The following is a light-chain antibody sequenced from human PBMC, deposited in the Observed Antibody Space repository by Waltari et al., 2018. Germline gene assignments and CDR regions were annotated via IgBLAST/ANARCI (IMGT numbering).Light chain of an antibody. CDR2: HTS. V-gene: IGKV3-15*01. CDR3: QQYNKWPPIT. CDR1: QSVGSD. Sequence: EVVLTQSPATLSVSPGERATLSCRASQSVGSDLAWYQQKPGQAPRLLIYHTSTSAIGIPVRFSGSGSGTEFTLIISSLQSEDFAVYYCQQYNKWPPITFGQGTRLEIK. J-gene: IGKJ5*01.